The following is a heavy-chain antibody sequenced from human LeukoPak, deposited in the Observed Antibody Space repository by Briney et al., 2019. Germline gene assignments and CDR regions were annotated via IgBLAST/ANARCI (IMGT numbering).Heavy chain of an antibody. D-gene: IGHD2-2*01. CDR2: IYHSGST. CDR1: GGSISSSNW. Sequence: SGTLSLTCAVSGGSISSSNWWSWVRQPPGKGLEWIGEIYHSGSTNYNPSLKSRVTISVDKSKNQFSLKLSSVTAADTAVYYCARDSTTVVPAAYYYYYMDVWGKGTTVTVSS. J-gene: IGHJ6*03. CDR3: ARDSTTVVPAAYYYYYMDV. V-gene: IGHV4-4*02.